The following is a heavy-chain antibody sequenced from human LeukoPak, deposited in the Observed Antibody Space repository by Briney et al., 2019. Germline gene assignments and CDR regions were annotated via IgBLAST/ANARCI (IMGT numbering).Heavy chain of an antibody. Sequence: PGGSLRLSCAASGFTFRSYAMHWVRQAPGKGLEWVAVISYDGSNKYYADSVKGRFTIFRDNSKNTLYLQMNSLRAEDTAVYYCARAGHYYDSSGYYSPFDYWGQGTLVTVSS. CDR1: GFTFRSYA. J-gene: IGHJ4*02. CDR2: ISYDGSNK. CDR3: ARAGHYYDSSGYYSPFDY. D-gene: IGHD3-22*01. V-gene: IGHV3-30*04.